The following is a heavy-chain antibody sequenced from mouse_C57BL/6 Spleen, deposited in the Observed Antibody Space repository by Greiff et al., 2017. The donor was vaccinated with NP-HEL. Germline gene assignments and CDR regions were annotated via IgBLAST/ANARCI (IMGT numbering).Heavy chain of an antibody. CDR3: ARGEVTTRPDYYAMDY. D-gene: IGHD2-1*01. J-gene: IGHJ4*01. CDR2: IYPRSGNT. V-gene: IGHV1-81*01. CDR1: GYTFTSYG. Sequence: VQLQQSGAELARPGASVKLSCKASGYTFTSYGISWVKQRTGQGLEWIGEIYPRSGNTSYNENFKGKATLTADKSSSTAYMELRSLTSEDTAVYFCARGEVTTRPDYYAMDYWGQGTSVTVSS.